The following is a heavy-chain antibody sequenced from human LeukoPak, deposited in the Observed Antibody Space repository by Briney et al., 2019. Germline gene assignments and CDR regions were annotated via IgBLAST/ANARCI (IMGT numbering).Heavy chain of an antibody. CDR3: AKDSYSSGWYIAFDI. V-gene: IGHV3-9*01. Sequence: GRSLRLSCAASGFTLVDYAMHWVRQAPGKGLEWVSGISWNSGSIGYADSVKGRFTISRDNAKNSLYLQMNSLRAEDTALYYCAKDSYSSGWYIAFDIWGQGTMVTVSS. CDR1: GFTLVDYA. J-gene: IGHJ3*02. CDR2: ISWNSGSI. D-gene: IGHD6-19*01.